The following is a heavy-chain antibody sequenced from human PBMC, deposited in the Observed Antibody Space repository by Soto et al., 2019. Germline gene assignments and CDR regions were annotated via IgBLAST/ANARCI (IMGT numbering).Heavy chain of an antibody. CDR1: GNTFTSYG. Sequence: QVNLLQSGAEVKKLGPSVKASCKGFGNTFTSYGTTWVRQAPGQGFDGLGGISARNGDTDYAQKLQGRVTVTRDTSTSTAYMELRSLRSDDTAVYYCARGRYGDYWGQGALVTVSS. CDR2: ISARNGDT. D-gene: IGHD1-1*01. J-gene: IGHJ4*02. CDR3: ARGRYGDY. V-gene: IGHV1-18*01.